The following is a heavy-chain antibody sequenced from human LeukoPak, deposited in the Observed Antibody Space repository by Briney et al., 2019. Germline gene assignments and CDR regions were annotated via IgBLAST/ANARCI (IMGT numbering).Heavy chain of an antibody. CDR2: MNPNSGNT. V-gene: IGHV1-18*01. CDR3: ATDIAIVVVPAAGSPFDP. CDR1: GYTFTSYD. D-gene: IGHD2-2*01. Sequence: ASVKVSCKASGYTFTSYDINWVRQATGQGLEWMGWMNPNSGNTNYAQKLQGRVTMTTDTSTSTAYMELRSLRSDDTAVYYCATDIAIVVVPAAGSPFDPWGQGTLVTVSS. J-gene: IGHJ5*02.